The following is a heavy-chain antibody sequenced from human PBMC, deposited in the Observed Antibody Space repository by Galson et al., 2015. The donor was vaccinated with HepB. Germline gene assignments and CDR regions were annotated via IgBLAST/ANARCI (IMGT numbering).Heavy chain of an antibody. D-gene: IGHD4-17*01. Sequence: SLRLSCAASGFAFDTSMSWVRQSPGTGLEWVSYISSSRTTIYYADSVKGRFTISRDNAKNSLYLQMNSLRAEDTAVYYCARLTTMTAINWFDPWGQGTLVTVSS. CDR1: GFAFDTS. CDR2: ISSSRTTI. V-gene: IGHV3-11*04. CDR3: ARLTTMTAINWFDP. J-gene: IGHJ5*02.